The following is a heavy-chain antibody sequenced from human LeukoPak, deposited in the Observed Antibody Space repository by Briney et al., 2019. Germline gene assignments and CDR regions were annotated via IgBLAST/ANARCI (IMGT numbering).Heavy chain of an antibody. D-gene: IGHD3-9*01. J-gene: IGHJ6*03. V-gene: IGHV4-39*01. CDR2: ICYSGST. Sequence: SETLSLTCTVSGGSISSSSYYWGWIRQPPGKGLEWIGSICYSGSTYYNPSLKSRVTISVDTSKNQFSLKLSSVTAADTAVYYCARHLSGDILTGYYNYYYYYYMDVWGKGTTVTISS. CDR3: ARHLSGDILTGYYNYYYYYYMDV. CDR1: GGSISSSSYY.